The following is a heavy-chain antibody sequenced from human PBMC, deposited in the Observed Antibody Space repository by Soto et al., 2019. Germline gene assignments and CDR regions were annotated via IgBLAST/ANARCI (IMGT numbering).Heavy chain of an antibody. V-gene: IGHV4-59*01. CDR2: IYYSGSDSGST. Sequence: SETLSLTCTVSGGSISTYYWSWIRQPPGKGLEWIGYIYYSGSDSGSTNYIPSIKSRVTISVDMSKNQFSLKLTSVTAADTAVYFCTRGSGDFWGQGTLVTVSS. CDR1: GGSISTYY. J-gene: IGHJ4*02. D-gene: IGHD6-25*01. CDR3: TRGSGDF.